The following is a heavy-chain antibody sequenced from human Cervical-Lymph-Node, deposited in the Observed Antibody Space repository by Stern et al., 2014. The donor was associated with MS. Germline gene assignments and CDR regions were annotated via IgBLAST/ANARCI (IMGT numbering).Heavy chain of an antibody. CDR3: DSPPPGDFLEDAFDI. D-gene: IGHD4-17*01. CDR1: GFSLRTNGVA. CDR2: IYWDGDK. Sequence: QVTLRESGPTLVKPTETLRLTCTFSGFSLRTNGVAVGWIRQTPGKALEXLALIYWDGDKRYNPSWRRSLTITPDPPQGRGVLKSPGLDPVDTATINVDSPPPGDFLEDAFDIWGQGTMVTISS. V-gene: IGHV2-5*02. J-gene: IGHJ3*02.